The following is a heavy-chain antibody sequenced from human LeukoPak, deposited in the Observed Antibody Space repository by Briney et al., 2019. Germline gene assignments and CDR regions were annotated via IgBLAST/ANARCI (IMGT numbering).Heavy chain of an antibody. CDR2: IYYSGST. V-gene: IGHV4-59*01. CDR3: ASWEPGTYSGWYISAGYFDL. Sequence: ASETLSLTCTVSGGSISSYYWSWIRQPPGKGLEWIGYIYYSGSTNYNPSLKSRVTISVDTSKNQFSLKLSSVTAADTAVYYCASWEPGTYSGWYISAGYFDLWGRGTLVTVSS. CDR1: GGSISSYY. D-gene: IGHD6-19*01. J-gene: IGHJ2*01.